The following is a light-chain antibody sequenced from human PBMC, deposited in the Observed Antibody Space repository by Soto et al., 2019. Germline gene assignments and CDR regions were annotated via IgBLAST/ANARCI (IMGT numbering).Light chain of an antibody. J-gene: IGKJ2*01. V-gene: IGKV3-11*01. Sequence: EIVLTQSPATLSLSPWERATLFCRASQSIGTYLAWYQQKSGQAPRLLIYDASNRATGIPARFSGGGSGTDFTLTVSSLEPEDFAVYYCQQRTNWPPTFGQGTKLEI. CDR2: DAS. CDR3: QQRTNWPPT. CDR1: QSIGTY.